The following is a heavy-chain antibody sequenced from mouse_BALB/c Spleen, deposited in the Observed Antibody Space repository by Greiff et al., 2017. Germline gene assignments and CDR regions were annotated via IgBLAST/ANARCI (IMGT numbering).Heavy chain of an antibody. J-gene: IGHJ2*01. Sequence: QVQLQQSGPELVKPGASVKMSCKASGYTFTSYYIHWVKQRPGQGLEWIGWIYPGDGSTKYNEKFKGKTTLTADKSSSTAYMLLSSLTSEDSAIYFCANIYYGYDDASYFDYWGQGTTLTVSS. V-gene: IGHV1S56*01. D-gene: IGHD2-2*01. CDR2: IYPGDGST. CDR1: GYTFTSYY. CDR3: ANIYYGYDDASYFDY.